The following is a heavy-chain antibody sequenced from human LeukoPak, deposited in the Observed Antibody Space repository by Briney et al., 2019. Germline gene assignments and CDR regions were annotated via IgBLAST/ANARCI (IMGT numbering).Heavy chain of an antibody. V-gene: IGHV3-11*01. Sequence: PGGSLRLSCAASGFTFSDFSMSCFRQTPGKGREWLSYIGRSGDTIHYADSVKGRFTISRDNAKNSAFLQLKSLRVEDTAVYYCARGSSVGYYWGQGPRVTVSS. J-gene: IGHJ4*02. CDR3: ARGSSVGYY. CDR1: GFTFSDFS. CDR2: IGRSGDTI. D-gene: IGHD2-15*01.